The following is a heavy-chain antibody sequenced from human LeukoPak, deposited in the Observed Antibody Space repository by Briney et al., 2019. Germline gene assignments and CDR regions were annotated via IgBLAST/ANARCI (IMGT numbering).Heavy chain of an antibody. Sequence: GGSLRLSCAASGFTVSGTYMTWVRQTPGKGLEWVSVIYTTGSTYHADSVKGRFTISRDDSRNTVYLQMNSLRADDTALYYCARVGGYDFGHPFDFWGQGILVTVSS. J-gene: IGHJ4*02. V-gene: IGHV3-53*01. CDR3: ARVGGYDFGHPFDF. D-gene: IGHD5-12*01. CDR1: GFTVSGTY. CDR2: IYTTGST.